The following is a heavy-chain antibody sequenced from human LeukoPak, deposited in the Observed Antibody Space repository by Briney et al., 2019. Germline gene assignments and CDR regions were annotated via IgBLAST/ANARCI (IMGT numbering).Heavy chain of an antibody. CDR2: ISAYNGNT. Sequence: ASVKVSCKASGYAFTSYGISWVRQAPGQGLEWMGWISAYNGNTNYAQKLQGRVTMTTDTSTSTAYMELRSLRSDDTAVYYCARDKGSLLSPRTDYWGQGTLVTVSS. CDR3: ARDKGSLLSPRTDY. CDR1: GYAFTSYG. J-gene: IGHJ4*02. D-gene: IGHD2-15*01. V-gene: IGHV1-18*01.